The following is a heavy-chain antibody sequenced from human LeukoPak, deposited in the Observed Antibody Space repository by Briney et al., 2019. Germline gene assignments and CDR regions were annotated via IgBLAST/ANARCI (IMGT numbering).Heavy chain of an antibody. CDR3: ARYISLARFDY. Sequence: SQTLSLTCTVSGGSFSSGGYCWSWIRPHPGQGLVWIGYIYYSGSTYYNPSLKSRVTISVDTSKNQSSLKLSSVTAADTAVYYCARYISLARFDYWGQGTLVTVSS. D-gene: IGHD6-6*01. V-gene: IGHV4-31*03. J-gene: IGHJ4*02. CDR1: GGSFSSGGYC. CDR2: IYYSGST.